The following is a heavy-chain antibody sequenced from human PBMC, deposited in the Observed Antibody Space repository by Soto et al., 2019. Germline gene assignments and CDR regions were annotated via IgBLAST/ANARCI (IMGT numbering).Heavy chain of an antibody. Sequence: EVQLVETGGDLIQPGGSLRLSCAVSGFTVSSNHMSWVRQAPGKGLEWVSIIDSGGRTYYADSVKGRFTISRDTSKSKLFLQMNSLRVEDSAVYYCAADAKGIPCDYWGQGTLVTVSS. CDR2: IDSGGRT. J-gene: IGHJ4*02. CDR1: GFTVSSNH. V-gene: IGHV3-53*02. CDR3: AADAKGIPCDY.